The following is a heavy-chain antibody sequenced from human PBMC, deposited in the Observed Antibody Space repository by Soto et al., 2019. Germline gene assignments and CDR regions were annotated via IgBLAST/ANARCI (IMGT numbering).Heavy chain of an antibody. J-gene: IGHJ4*02. Sequence: QVQLVQSGAEVKKPGASVKVSCKASGYTFTSYDINWVRQATGQGLEWMGWMNPNSGNPGYAQKFQGRVTMTRDTALSTVYMELCSLRSEDTAVYYCASGGYGSGGACYYFDSWGQGTLVTVSS. CDR1: GYTFTSYD. CDR2: MNPNSGNP. V-gene: IGHV1-8*01. CDR3: ASGGYGSGGACYYFDS. D-gene: IGHD2-15*01.